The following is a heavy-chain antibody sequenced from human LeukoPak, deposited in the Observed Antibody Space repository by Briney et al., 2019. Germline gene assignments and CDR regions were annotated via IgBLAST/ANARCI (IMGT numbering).Heavy chain of an antibody. V-gene: IGHV4-28*03. Sequence: PSDTLSLTCAVSGYSISSSNWWGWIRQPPGKGLEWIGYIYYSGTTNYNPSLKSRVTMSVDTSKNQFSLKLSSVTAADTAVYYCARAVGTDGYNLWVYWGQGTLVTVSS. CDR3: ARAVGTDGYNLWVY. CDR1: GYSISSSNW. D-gene: IGHD5-24*01. CDR2: IYYSGTT. J-gene: IGHJ4*02.